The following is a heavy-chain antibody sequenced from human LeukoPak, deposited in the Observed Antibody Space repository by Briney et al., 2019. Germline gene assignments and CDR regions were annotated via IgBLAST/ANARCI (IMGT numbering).Heavy chain of an antibody. CDR2: VYYSGST. D-gene: IGHD6-13*01. CDR3: ARAAAAGRFNWFDP. V-gene: IGHV4-59*12. Sequence: SETLSLTCSVSGDSISSYYWGWIRQPPGKGLEWIGYVYYSGSTNYNPSLKSRVTISVDRSKNQFSLKLSSVTAADTAVYYCARAAAAGRFNWFDPWGQGTLVTVSS. J-gene: IGHJ5*02. CDR1: GDSISSYY.